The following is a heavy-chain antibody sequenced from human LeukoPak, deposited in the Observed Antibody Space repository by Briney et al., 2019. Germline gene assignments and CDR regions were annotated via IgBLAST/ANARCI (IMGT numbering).Heavy chain of an antibody. Sequence: GGSLRLSCAASGFTFSSYGMHWVRQAPGKGLEWVAFIRYDGSNKYYAGSVKGRFTISRDNSKNTLYLHVNSLRAEDTAVYYCAKQNRGYGGNSDYWGQGTLVTVSS. CDR1: GFTFSSYG. D-gene: IGHD4-23*01. CDR2: IRYDGSNK. CDR3: AKQNRGYGGNSDY. V-gene: IGHV3-30*02. J-gene: IGHJ4*02.